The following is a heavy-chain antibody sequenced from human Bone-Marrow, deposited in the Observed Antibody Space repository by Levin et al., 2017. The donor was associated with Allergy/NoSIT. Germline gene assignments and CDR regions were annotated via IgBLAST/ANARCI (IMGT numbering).Heavy chain of an antibody. J-gene: IGHJ4*02. V-gene: IGHV4-39*01. CDR2: VSYSGTT. CDR3: AGVCSGGRCLDS. Sequence: SQTLSLTCIVSGDSVSSGTNYWAWMRQPPGKELEWIGSVSYSGTTYYNPSLTSRVSLFVDTSKNQFSLKLSAVTAADTALSYCAGVCSGGRCLDSWGQGTLVTVSS. D-gene: IGHD2-15*01. CDR1: GDSVSSGTNY.